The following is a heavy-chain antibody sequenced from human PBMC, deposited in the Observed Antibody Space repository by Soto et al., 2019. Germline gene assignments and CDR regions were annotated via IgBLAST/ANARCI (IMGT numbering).Heavy chain of an antibody. Sequence: QVQLQESGPGLVKPSETLSLTCTVSGAYMRNDYYYWSWVRQNPGKDLEWIGHMHHSGRSHYYPSTSSRLAISVDTSKPQFSLYLISVTAADTAVYYCARWVEVSLDYFASWCQGTPVTVSS. CDR2: MHHSGRS. J-gene: IGHJ4*02. D-gene: IGHD2-15*01. CDR3: ARWVEVSLDYFAS. CDR1: GAYMRNDYYY. V-gene: IGHV4-31*03.